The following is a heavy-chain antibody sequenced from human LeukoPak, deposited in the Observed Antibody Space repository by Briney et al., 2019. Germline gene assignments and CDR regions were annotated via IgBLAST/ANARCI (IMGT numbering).Heavy chain of an antibody. CDR3: VRGMQPSLMRASGMSY. J-gene: IGHJ4*02. CDR2: ISSKGDYI. Sequence: AGGTLRLSCTTSGFPFNIYSMAWVRQAPGKGLEWVSSISSKGDYISYADSVKGRFTISRDSSANSMYLQMNSLRAEDAAVYYCVRGMQPSLMRASGMSYWGQGTLVTVSS. V-gene: IGHV3-23*01. CDR1: GFPFNIYS. D-gene: IGHD2-8*01.